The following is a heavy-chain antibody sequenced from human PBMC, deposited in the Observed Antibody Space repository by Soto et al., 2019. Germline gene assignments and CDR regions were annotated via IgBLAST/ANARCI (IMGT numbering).Heavy chain of an antibody. CDR2: MHYSGSA. CDR3: AIDPQYARGGTCYLGAFDI. J-gene: IGHJ3*02. V-gene: IGHV4-59*01. CDR1: GGSLSSYY. Sequence: QVQLQESGPGLVKPSGTLSLTCTVSGGSLSSYYWSWIRQPPGKGLEGIGFMHYSGSAKYNPSLESRVTISKDMSTNHFSLRLTSVTAADKDIYYCAIDPQYARGGTCYLGAFDIWGQGKMVTVSS. D-gene: IGHD2-15*01.